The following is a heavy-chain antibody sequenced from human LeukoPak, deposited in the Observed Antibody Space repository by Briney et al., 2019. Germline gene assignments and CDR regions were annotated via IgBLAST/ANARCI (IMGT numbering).Heavy chain of an antibody. V-gene: IGHV4-59*01. CDR3: ARDRYTYGSGSYFLDY. J-gene: IGHJ4*02. D-gene: IGHD3-10*01. CDR1: GGSISSYY. Sequence: SETLSLTFTVSGGSISSYYWSWIRQPPGKGLEWIDYIYYSGSTNYNPSLKSRVTISVDTSKNQFSLKLSSVTAADTAVYYCARDRYTYGSGSYFLDYWGQGTLVTVSS. CDR2: IYYSGST.